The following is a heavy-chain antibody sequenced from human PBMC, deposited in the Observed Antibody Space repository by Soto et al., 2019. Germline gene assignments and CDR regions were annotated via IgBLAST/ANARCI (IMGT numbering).Heavy chain of an antibody. Sequence: EVQLVESGGGLVQPGGSLRLSCAASGFTFSSYSMNWVRQAPGKGLEWVSYISSSSSTIYYGDSVKGGFTISRHNAKNSLYLQMNSLRAEDTAVYYCARYSHREYGDIDYWGPRTLVTVSS. J-gene: IGHJ4*02. D-gene: IGHD4-17*01. V-gene: IGHV3-48*01. CDR3: ARYSHREYGDIDY. CDR1: GFTFSSYS. CDR2: ISSSSSTI.